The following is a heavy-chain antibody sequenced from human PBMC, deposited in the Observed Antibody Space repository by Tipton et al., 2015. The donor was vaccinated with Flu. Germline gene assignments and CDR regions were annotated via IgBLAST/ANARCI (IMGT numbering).Heavy chain of an antibody. CDR2: IYYSGST. J-gene: IGHJ4*02. CDR1: GGSISSGGYY. D-gene: IGHD3-10*01. CDR3: ANGGVRGVLDY. Sequence: TLSLTCTVSGGSISSGGYYWSWIRQHPGKGLEWIGYIYYSGSTYYNPSLKSRVTISVDTSKNQFSLKLSSVTAADTAVYYCANGGVRGVLDYWDQGTLVTVSS. V-gene: IGHV4-31*03.